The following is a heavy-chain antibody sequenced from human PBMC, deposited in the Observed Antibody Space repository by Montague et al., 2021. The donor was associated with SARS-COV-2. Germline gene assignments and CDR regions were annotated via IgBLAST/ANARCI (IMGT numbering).Heavy chain of an antibody. CDR3: ARLEAGDCSGGSCYSSWFDP. Sequence: SETLSLTCTVSGGSISSYYWSWIRQPPGKGLEWIGYIYYSGSTNYHPSLKSRVTISVDTSKNQFSLKLSSVIAADTAVYYCARLEAGDCSGGSCYSSWFDPWGQGTLVTVSS. D-gene: IGHD2-15*01. V-gene: IGHV4-59*08. CDR1: GGSISSYY. CDR2: IYYSGST. J-gene: IGHJ5*02.